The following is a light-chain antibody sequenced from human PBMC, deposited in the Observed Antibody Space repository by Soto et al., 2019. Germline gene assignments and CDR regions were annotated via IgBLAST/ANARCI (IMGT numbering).Light chain of an antibody. CDR2: EGN. Sequence: QSALTQPASVSGSPGQSITISCTGTSSDVGSYNLVSWYQQHPGKAPKLMIYEGNKRPSGVSNRFSASKSGNTASLTISGLQAEDEADYYCSSYTSSSTLYVVFGGGTKLTVL. CDR3: SSYTSSSTLYVV. J-gene: IGLJ2*01. V-gene: IGLV2-14*02. CDR1: SSDVGSYNL.